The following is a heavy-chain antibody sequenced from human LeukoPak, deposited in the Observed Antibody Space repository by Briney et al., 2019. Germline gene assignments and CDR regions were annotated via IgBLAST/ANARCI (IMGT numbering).Heavy chain of an antibody. Sequence: SETLSLTCTASGGSISSYYWSWIRQPPGKGLEWIGYIYYSGSTNYNPSLKSRVTISVDTSKNQFSLKLSSVTAADTAVYYCARDGSGILTGYYSPYYYYGMDVWGQGTTVTVSS. CDR2: IYYSGST. V-gene: IGHV4-59*01. D-gene: IGHD3-9*01. CDR1: GGSISSYY. CDR3: ARDGSGILTGYYSPYYYYGMDV. J-gene: IGHJ6*02.